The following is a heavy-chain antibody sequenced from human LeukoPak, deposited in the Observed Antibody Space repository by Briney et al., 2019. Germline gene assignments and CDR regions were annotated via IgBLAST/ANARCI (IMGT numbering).Heavy chain of an antibody. V-gene: IGHV4-59*01. Sequence: SETLSLTCTVSGGSISSYYWSWIRQPPGKGLEWIGYIYYSGSTNYNPSLKSRVTISVDTSKNQFSLKLSSVTAADTAVYYCAESTQASLYVWGSWGQGTLVTVSS. J-gene: IGHJ4*02. CDR1: GGSISSYY. CDR2: IYYSGST. D-gene: IGHD3-16*01. CDR3: AESTQASLYVWGS.